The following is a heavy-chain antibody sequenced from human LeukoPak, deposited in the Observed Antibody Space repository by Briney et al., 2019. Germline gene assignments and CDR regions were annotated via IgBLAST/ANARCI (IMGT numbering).Heavy chain of an antibody. CDR2: TRNKANSYTT. V-gene: IGHV3-72*01. J-gene: IGHJ6*02. CDR1: GFTFSNAW. Sequence: GGSLRLSCAASGFTFSNAWMSWVRQAPGKGLEWVGRTRNKANSYTTEYAASVKGRFTISRDDSKNSLYLQMNSLKTEDTAVYYCARGPVPNYYYYGMDVWGQGTTVTVSS. D-gene: IGHD2-2*01. CDR3: ARGPVPNYYYYGMDV.